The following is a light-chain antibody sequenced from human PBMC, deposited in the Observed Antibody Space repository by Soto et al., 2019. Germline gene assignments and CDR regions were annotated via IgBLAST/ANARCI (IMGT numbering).Light chain of an antibody. V-gene: IGLV2-14*01. CDR2: EVS. J-gene: IGLJ3*02. CDR3: SSYTISSTLV. Sequence: QSALTQPASVSGSPGQSITISCTGTSSDVGGYNYVSWYQHHPGKAPKLMIYEVSNRPSGVSNRFSGSKSGNTASLTISGLQAEDEADYYCSSYTISSTLVFGGVTKLTVL. CDR1: SSDVGGYNY.